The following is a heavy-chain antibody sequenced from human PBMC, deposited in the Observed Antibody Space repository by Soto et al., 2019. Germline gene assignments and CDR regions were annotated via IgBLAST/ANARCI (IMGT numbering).Heavy chain of an antibody. CDR3: AREGYSFGRNNYGMDV. D-gene: IGHD5-18*01. CDR1: GYRFTTYW. V-gene: IGHV5-10-1*01. Sequence: PGESLKISCQGSGYRFTTYWITWVRQMPGKGLEWMGRIDPFDTQTKYSQSFQGHVTISADKSINTAYLQWRSLKASDTAMYYCAREGYSFGRNNYGMDVWGQGTTVTVSS. CDR2: IDPFDTQT. J-gene: IGHJ6*02.